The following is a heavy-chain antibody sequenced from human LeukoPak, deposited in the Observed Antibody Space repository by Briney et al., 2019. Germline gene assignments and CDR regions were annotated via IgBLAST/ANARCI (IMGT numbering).Heavy chain of an antibody. V-gene: IGHV4-39*01. D-gene: IGHD1-26*01. CDR2: IYYSGST. Sequence: SETLSLTCTVSGCSISSSSYYWGWIRQPPGKGLEWIGSIYYSGSTYYNPSLKSRVTISVDTSKNQFSLKLSSVTAADTAVYYCARQAIVYFDYWGQGTLVTVSS. CDR1: GCSISSSSYY. J-gene: IGHJ4*02. CDR3: ARQAIVYFDY.